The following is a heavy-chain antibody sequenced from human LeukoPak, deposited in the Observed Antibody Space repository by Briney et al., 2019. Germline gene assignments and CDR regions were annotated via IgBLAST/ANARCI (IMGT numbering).Heavy chain of an antibody. CDR2: IYYSGST. CDR1: GGSISSGGYS. V-gene: IGHV4-31*03. D-gene: IGHD3-10*01. CDR3: ASLTRSGYYYYYGMDV. J-gene: IGHJ6*02. Sequence: SETLSLTCTVSGGSISSGGYSWSWIRQHPGKGLEWIGYIYYSGSTYYNPSLKSRVTISVDTSKNQFSLKLSSVTAADTAVYYCASLTRSGYYYYYGMDVWGQGTTVTVSS.